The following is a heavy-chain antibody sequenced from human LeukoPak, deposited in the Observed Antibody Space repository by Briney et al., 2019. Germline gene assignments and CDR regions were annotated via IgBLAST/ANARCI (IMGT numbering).Heavy chain of an antibody. D-gene: IGHD3-10*01. CDR3: ARSPIWFGDKVRGYFDY. Sequence: SETLSLTCTVSGGSISSGDYYWSWIRQPPGKGLEWIGYIYYSGSTYYNPSLKSRVTISVDTSKNQFSLKLSPVTAADTAVYYCARSPIWFGDKVRGYFDYWGQGTLVTVSS. CDR1: GGSISSGDYY. V-gene: IGHV4-30-4*01. J-gene: IGHJ4*02. CDR2: IYYSGST.